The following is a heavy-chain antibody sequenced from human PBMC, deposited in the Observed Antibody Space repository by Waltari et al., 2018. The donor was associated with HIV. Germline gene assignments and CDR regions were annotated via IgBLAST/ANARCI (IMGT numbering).Heavy chain of an antibody. CDR3: ARDSLGYCSSTSCFGGWFDP. Sequence: QVQLVQSGAEVKKPGSSVKVSCKASGGTFSSYAISWVRQAPGQGLEWMGRITPILGTAKNAQKFQGRVTITADKSTSTAYMELSSLRSEDTAVYYCARDSLGYCSSTSCFGGWFDPWGQGTLVTVSS. CDR1: GGTFSSYA. CDR2: ITPILGTA. J-gene: IGHJ5*02. V-gene: IGHV1-69*04. D-gene: IGHD2-2*01.